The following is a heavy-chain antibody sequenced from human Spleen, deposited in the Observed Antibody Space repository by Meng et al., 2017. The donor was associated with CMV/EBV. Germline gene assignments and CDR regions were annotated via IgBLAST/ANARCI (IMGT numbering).Heavy chain of an antibody. J-gene: IGHJ6*02. CDR1: GFTFSNYW. Sequence: GGSLRLSCAASGFTFSNYWIHWVRQVPGKGLVWVSRINGDGRNTGYADSVKGRFTISRDNAKNTLYLQMNSLRVEDTAVYYCARNYAGGTYGSYYYYGMDVWGQGTTVTVSS. D-gene: IGHD3-16*01. V-gene: IGHV3-74*01. CDR2: INGDGRNT. CDR3: ARNYAGGTYGSYYYYGMDV.